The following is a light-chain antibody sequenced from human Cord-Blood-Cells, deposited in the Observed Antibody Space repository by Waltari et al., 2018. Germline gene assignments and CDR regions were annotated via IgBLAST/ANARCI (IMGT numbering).Light chain of an antibody. J-gene: IGKJ2*01. CDR3: QQYNSYSPYT. CDR1: QSISSW. Sequence: DIQMTQSPSTLSASVGDRVTITCRASQSISSWLAWYQQKPGKDPKLLIYKASSLESGVPSMFSGSGSGTEFTLTISSLQPDDFATYYCQQYNSYSPYTFGQGTKLEIK. V-gene: IGKV1-5*03. CDR2: KAS.